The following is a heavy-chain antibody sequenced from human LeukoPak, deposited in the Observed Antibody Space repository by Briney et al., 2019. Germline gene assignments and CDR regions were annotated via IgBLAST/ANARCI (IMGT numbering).Heavy chain of an antibody. CDR3: ARGRGSSGYYFGRYYYYYMDV. D-gene: IGHD3-22*01. Sequence: ASVKVSCKASGYTFTSYYMHWVRQAPGQGLEWMGIINPSGGSTSYAQKFQGRVTITADESTSTAYMELSSLRSEDTAVYYCARGRGSSGYYFGRYYYYYMDVWGKGTTVTISS. CDR2: INPSGGST. CDR1: GYTFTSYY. J-gene: IGHJ6*03. V-gene: IGHV1-46*01.